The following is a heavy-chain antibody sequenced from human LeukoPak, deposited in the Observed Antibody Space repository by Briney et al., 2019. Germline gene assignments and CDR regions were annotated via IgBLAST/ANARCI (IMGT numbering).Heavy chain of an antibody. D-gene: IGHD5-12*01. CDR2: ISHSGST. CDR1: GGPFSNNF. CDR3: ARGRGYSGYGPGAFDI. Sequence: SETLSLTCAVYGGPFSNNFWNWIRQTPGKGLEWIGEISHSGSTNYNPSLKSRVTISVDTSKNQFSLKLSSVTAADTAVYYCARGRGYSGYGPGAFDIWGQGTMVTVSS. J-gene: IGHJ3*02. V-gene: IGHV4-34*01.